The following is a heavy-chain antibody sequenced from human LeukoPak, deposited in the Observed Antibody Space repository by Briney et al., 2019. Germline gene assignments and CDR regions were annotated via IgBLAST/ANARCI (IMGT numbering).Heavy chain of an antibody. Sequence: PGGSLRLSCAASGFTFSNAWMSWVRQAPGKGLEWVGRIKSKTDGGTTDYAAPVKGRFTISRDDSKNTLYLQMNSLKTEDTAVYYCTTPQYSSSWSPFDYWGQGTLVTVSS. CDR3: TTPQYSSSWSPFDY. V-gene: IGHV3-15*01. CDR1: GFTFSNAW. CDR2: IKSKTDGGTT. J-gene: IGHJ4*02. D-gene: IGHD6-13*01.